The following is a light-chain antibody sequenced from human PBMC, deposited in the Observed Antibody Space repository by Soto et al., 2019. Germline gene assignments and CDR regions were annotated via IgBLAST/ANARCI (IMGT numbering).Light chain of an antibody. V-gene: IGKV3-11*01. CDR3: QQRSNWTWT. J-gene: IGKJ1*01. Sequence: VLTQSPATLSLSPGERATLSCRASQSVSSYLAWYQQKPGQAPRLLIYDASNRATGIPARFSGSGSGTDFTLTISSLEPEDFAVYYCQQRSNWTWTFGQGTKVDIK. CDR2: DAS. CDR1: QSVSSY.